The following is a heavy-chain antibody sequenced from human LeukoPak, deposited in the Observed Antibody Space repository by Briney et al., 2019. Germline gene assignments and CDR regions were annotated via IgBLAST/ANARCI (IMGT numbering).Heavy chain of an antibody. D-gene: IGHD6-6*01. CDR1: GGSISSSSYY. CDR2: IYYSGST. Sequence: SETLSLTYTVSGGSISSSSYYWGWIRQPPGKGLEWIGSIYYSGSTYYNPSLKSRVTISVDTSKNQFSLKLSSVTAADTAVYYCARHIGSSSSRGYYFDYWGQGTLVTVSS. J-gene: IGHJ4*02. V-gene: IGHV4-39*01. CDR3: ARHIGSSSSRGYYFDY.